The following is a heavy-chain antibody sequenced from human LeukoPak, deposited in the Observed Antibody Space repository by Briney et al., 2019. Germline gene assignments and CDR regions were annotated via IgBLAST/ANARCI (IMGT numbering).Heavy chain of an antibody. CDR3: ARVKVYDYVWGSYRGFDY. V-gene: IGHV3-23*01. CDR1: GFTFSNYA. D-gene: IGHD3-16*02. Sequence: PGGSLRLSCAASGFTFSNYAMSWVRQAPGKGLEWVSTISGSGGSTYNADSVKGRFTISRDNSKNTLYLQMNSLRAEDTAVYYCARVKVYDYVWGSYRGFDYWGQGTLVTVSS. CDR2: ISGSGGST. J-gene: IGHJ4*02.